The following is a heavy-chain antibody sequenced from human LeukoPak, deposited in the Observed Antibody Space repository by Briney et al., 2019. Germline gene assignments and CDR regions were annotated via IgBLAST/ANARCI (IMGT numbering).Heavy chain of an antibody. CDR2: IYYSGST. CDR1: GGTISSYY. CDR3: ARDRGYSYGYRGYFDY. V-gene: IGHV4-59*01. J-gene: IGHJ4*02. Sequence: SETLSLTCTVSGGTISSYYWSWLRQPPGKGLEWIRYIYYSGSTKYNPSLKSRVTISVDTSKNQFSLKLSSVTAADTAVYYCARDRGYSYGYRGYFDYWGQGTLVTVSS. D-gene: IGHD5-18*01.